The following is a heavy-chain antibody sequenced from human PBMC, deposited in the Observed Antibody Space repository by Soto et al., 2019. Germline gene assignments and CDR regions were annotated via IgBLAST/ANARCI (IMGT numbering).Heavy chain of an antibody. Sequence: GGSLRLSCAASGFIFRDWFMSWVRQAPGKGLEWVSVIYSGGSTYYADSVKGRFTISRDNSKNTLYLQMNSLRAEDTAVYYCARDRVESGYPEYFQHWGQGTLVTVSS. J-gene: IGHJ1*01. CDR3: ARDRVESGYPEYFQH. CDR1: GFIFRDWF. CDR2: IYSGGST. D-gene: IGHD3-22*01. V-gene: IGHV3-53*01.